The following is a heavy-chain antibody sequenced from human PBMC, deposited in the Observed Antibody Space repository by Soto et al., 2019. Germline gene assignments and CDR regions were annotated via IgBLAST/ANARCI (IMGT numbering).Heavy chain of an antibody. CDR3: TKLQRRWLNSDY. J-gene: IGHJ4*02. D-gene: IGHD5-12*01. CDR2: IYYSGST. Sequence: SETLSLTCTVSGGSISSYYWSWIRQPPGKGLEWIGYIYYSGSTNYNPSLKSRVTLSVDTSKNQFSLKLNSVTAADTAVYYCTKLQRRWLNSDYWGQGTLVTVSS. V-gene: IGHV4-59*08. CDR1: GGSISSYY.